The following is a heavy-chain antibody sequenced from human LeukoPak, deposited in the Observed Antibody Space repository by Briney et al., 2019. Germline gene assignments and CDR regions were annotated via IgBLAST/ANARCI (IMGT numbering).Heavy chain of an antibody. J-gene: IGHJ3*02. CDR1: GGTFSSYA. V-gene: IGHV1-69*05. CDR2: IIPIFGTA. Sequence: SVKVSCKASGGTFSSYAISWVRQAPGQGLEWMGRIIPIFGTANYAQKFQGRVTITTDESTSTAYMELSSLRSEDTAVYYCARDTVRGQLGAFDIWGQGTVVTVSS. D-gene: IGHD6-13*01. CDR3: ARDTVRGQLGAFDI.